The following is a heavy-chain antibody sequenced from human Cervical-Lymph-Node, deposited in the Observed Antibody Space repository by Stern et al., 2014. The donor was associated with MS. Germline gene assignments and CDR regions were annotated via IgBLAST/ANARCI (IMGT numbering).Heavy chain of an antibody. J-gene: IGHJ4*02. CDR2: IFPGDSHT. CDR1: GYNFTSYW. Sequence: VQLVQSGAEVKKPGESLKISCKGSGYNFTSYWIGWGRQMPGKGLEGMGIIFPGDSHTRYSPSFQGPVTISADKSISTAYLQWSSLKASDTAMYYCARPTVTAGYFDYWGQGTLVTVSS. CDR3: ARPTVTAGYFDY. D-gene: IGHD4-17*01. V-gene: IGHV5-51*01.